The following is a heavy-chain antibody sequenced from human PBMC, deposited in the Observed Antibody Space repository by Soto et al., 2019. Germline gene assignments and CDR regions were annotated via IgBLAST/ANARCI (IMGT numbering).Heavy chain of an antibody. V-gene: IGHV3-21*06. CDR1: GFTFTRYS. CDR2: ISSTTNYI. Sequence: PGESLRLACAASGFTFTRYSMNWVRQAPGKGFEWVSSISSTTNYIYYGDSMKGRFTISRDNAKNSLYLEMNSLRAEDTAVYYCARESEDLTSNFDYWGQGILVTVSS. J-gene: IGHJ4*02. CDR3: ARESEDLTSNFDY.